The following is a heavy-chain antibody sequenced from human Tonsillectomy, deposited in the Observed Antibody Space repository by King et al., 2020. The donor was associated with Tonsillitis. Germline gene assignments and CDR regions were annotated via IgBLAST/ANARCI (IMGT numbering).Heavy chain of an antibody. CDR3: VRGRGGVGVVY. Sequence: VQLVESGAEVKKPGASVKVSCKASGYTFTSYVINWVRQATGQGLEWMGWMIPNSGNRGYAQKFQGRVTLTGNTSISTAYMELSSLRSEDTAVYYCVRGRGGVGVVYWGQGTLVTVSS. V-gene: IGHV1-8*01. J-gene: IGHJ4*02. D-gene: IGHD3-16*01. CDR2: MIPNSGNR. CDR1: GYTFTSYV.